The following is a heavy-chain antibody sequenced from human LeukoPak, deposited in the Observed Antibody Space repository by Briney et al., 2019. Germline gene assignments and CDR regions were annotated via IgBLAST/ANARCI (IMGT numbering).Heavy chain of an antibody. V-gene: IGHV4-34*01. CDR1: GGSFSNYY. CDR2: INHSGST. D-gene: IGHD2-15*01. CDR3: ARRIYCSGGSCIDY. Sequence: PSETLSLTCAVYGGSFSNYYWSWIRQPPGKGLEWIGEINHSGSTYYNPSLKSRVTISVDTSKNQFSLKLTSVTAADTAVYYCARRIYCSGGSCIDYWGQGTLVTVSS. J-gene: IGHJ4*02.